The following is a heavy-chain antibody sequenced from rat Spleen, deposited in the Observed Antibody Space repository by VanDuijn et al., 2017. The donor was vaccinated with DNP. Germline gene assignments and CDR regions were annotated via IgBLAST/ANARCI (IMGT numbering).Heavy chain of an antibody. V-gene: IGHV5-31*01. CDR1: GFTFNKYW. J-gene: IGHJ1*01. D-gene: IGHD3-1*01. CDR3: ARGSTSIYWYFDF. Sequence: EVQLVESGGNLVQPGGSMKLSCAASGFTFNKYWMTWIRQVPGKGLEWVASITSSGGTTYYPDSVKGRFTISRDDAKSTLYLQMDSLRSEDTATYYCARGSTSIYWYFDFWGPGTMVTVSS. CDR2: ITSSGGTT.